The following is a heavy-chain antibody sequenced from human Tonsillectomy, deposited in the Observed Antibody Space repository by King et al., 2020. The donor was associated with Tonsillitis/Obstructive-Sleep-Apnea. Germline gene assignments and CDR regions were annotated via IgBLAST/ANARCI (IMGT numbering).Heavy chain of an antibody. CDR1: GGSFSGYY. CDR2: INHSGST. J-gene: IGHJ4*02. Sequence: VQLQQWGAGLLKPSETLSLTCAVYGGSFSGYYWSWIRQPPGKGLEWMGEINHSGSTNYNPSLKSRVTISVDTPKNQFSLKLSSVTAADTVLYYCARGLRGPEYSSSSSSGDYWGQGTLVTVSS. V-gene: IGHV4-34*01. CDR3: ARGLRGPEYSSSSSSGDY. D-gene: IGHD6-6*01.